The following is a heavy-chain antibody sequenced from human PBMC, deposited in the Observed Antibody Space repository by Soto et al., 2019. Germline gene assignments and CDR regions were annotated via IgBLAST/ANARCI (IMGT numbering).Heavy chain of an antibody. D-gene: IGHD2-15*01. CDR2: IYYSGST. CDR3: ARVVDVVVAAPPYYFDF. V-gene: IGHV4-31*03. Sequence: NLSITCTVPGGSISRGGYYWSWIRQHPGKGLEWIGYIYYSGSTYYNPSLKSRVTISVDTSKNQFSLKLSSVTAADTAVYYCARVVDVVVAAPPYYFDFWGQGTLVTV. J-gene: IGHJ4*02. CDR1: GGSISRGGYY.